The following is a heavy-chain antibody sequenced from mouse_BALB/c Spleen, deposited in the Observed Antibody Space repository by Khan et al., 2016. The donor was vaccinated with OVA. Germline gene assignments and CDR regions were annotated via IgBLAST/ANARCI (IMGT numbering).Heavy chain of an antibody. Sequence: QVQLKESGPELVKPGASVKMSCKASGYTFTYYVITWVKQSTGQGLEWIGEIYPGSDNAYYTERFKGKVTLTVDTSSNTTHMQLSSLTSEDSAVYFCARGDGYYVDFGYWGQGTTLTVSS. CDR1: GYTFTYYV. CDR2: IYPGSDNA. V-gene: IGHV1-77*01. CDR3: ARGDGYYVDFGY. D-gene: IGHD2-3*01. J-gene: IGHJ2*01.